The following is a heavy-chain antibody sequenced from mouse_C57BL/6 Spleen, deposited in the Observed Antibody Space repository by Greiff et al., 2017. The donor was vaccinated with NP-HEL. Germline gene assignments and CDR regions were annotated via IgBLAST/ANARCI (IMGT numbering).Heavy chain of an antibody. J-gene: IGHJ2*01. CDR3: ARIDDYGFDY. D-gene: IGHD2-4*01. CDR1: GYTFTSYW. Sequence: QVQLKQPGAELVMPGASVKLSCKASGYTFTSYWMHWVKQRPGQGLEWIGEIDPSDSYTNYNQKFKGKSTLTVDKSSSTAYMQLSSLTSEDSAVYYCARIDDYGFDYWGQGTTLTVSS. V-gene: IGHV1-69*01. CDR2: IDPSDSYT.